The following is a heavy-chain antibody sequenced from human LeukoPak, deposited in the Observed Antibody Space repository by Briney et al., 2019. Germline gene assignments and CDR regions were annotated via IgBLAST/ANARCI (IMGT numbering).Heavy chain of an antibody. V-gene: IGHV1-2*05. D-gene: IGHD3-22*01. J-gene: IGHJ4*02. CDR1: GYTFTRYY. CDR3: ARAGGYYYNDY. CDR2: INPNSGGA. Sequence: ASVKVSCKASGYTFTRYYMHWVRQAPGHGVEWMGRINPNSGGAKYAQKFQGRVTMTRDTSISTAYMELSRLRSDDTVVYYCARAGGYYYNDYWGQGTLVTVSS.